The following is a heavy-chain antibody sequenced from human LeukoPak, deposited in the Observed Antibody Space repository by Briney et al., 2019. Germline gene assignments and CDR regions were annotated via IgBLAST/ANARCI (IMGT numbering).Heavy chain of an antibody. CDR2: IYYSGST. CDR3: VRHVARAFDI. J-gene: IGHJ3*02. Sequence: SETLSLTCTVSGGSISSSSYYWGWIRQPPGKGLEWIGSIYYSGSTYYNPSLKSRVTISVDTSKNQFSLKLSSVTAADTAVYSCVRHVARAFDIWGQGTKVTVSS. CDR1: GGSISSSSYY. V-gene: IGHV4-39*01.